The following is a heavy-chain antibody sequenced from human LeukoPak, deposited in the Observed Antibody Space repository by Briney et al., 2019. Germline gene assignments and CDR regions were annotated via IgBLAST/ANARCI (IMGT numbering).Heavy chain of an antibody. Sequence: GGSLRLSCAASGFTFDDYAMHWVRQAPGKGLEGVSGISWNSGSIGYADSVKGRFTISRDNAKNSLYLQMNSLRAEDTALYYCAKVGGYDSSGYIDYWGQGTLVTVSS. CDR1: GFTFDDYA. CDR3: AKVGGYDSSGYIDY. V-gene: IGHV3-9*01. D-gene: IGHD3-22*01. J-gene: IGHJ4*02. CDR2: ISWNSGSI.